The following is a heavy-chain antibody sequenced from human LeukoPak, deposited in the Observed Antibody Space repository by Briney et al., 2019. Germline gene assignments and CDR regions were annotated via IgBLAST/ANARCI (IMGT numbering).Heavy chain of an antibody. CDR2: IYYSGST. Sequence: SETLSLTCTVSSGSISIDNYYWGWIRQPPGKGLEWIGSIYYSGSTYYNPSLKSRVTMSVDTSKNQFSLKLSSVTAADTAVYYCASDSSTEAFDYWGQGTLVTVSS. CDR1: SGSISIDNYY. J-gene: IGHJ4*02. D-gene: IGHD2-2*01. CDR3: ASDSSTEAFDY. V-gene: IGHV4-39*07.